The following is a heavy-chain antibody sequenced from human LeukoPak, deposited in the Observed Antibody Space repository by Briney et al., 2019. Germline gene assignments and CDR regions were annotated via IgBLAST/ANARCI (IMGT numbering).Heavy chain of an antibody. V-gene: IGHV4-59*01. CDR3: ARAPGYSYGYGYFDF. J-gene: IGHJ4*02. D-gene: IGHD5-18*01. CDR1: GGSIGSYY. CDR2: ISDTGNT. Sequence: SETLSLTCTVPGGSIGSYYWNWIRQPPGKGLEWIGYISDTGNTEYNPSLKSRVTISLDTSKNQFSLKLSSVTAADTAVYYCARAPGYSYGYGYFDFWGQGTLVTVSS.